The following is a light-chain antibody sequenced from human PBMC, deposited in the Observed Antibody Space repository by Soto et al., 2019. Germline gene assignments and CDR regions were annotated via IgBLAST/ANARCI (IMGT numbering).Light chain of an antibody. J-gene: IGKJ1*01. V-gene: IGKV3-20*01. CDR3: QQYGGSTRT. CDR1: QSVTTQ. CDR2: GAS. Sequence: IVLTQSPGTLSLSPGERATLSCRASQSVTTQLAWYQQKPGHAPRLIIHGASSRATGVPDRITGSGSGTDFTRSISRLEPEDFAVYYCQQYGGSTRTFGQGTKVEIK.